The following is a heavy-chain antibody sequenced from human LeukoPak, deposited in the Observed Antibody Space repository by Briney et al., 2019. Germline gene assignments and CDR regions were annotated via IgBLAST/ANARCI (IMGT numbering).Heavy chain of an antibody. CDR3: AKDDALIRFND. CDR2: IIGSGGIT. J-gene: IGHJ4*02. Sequence: GGSLRLSYAASGFTFSSYGMSWVRQAPGKGLEWVSAIIGSGGITYYADSVKGRFTISRDNSKNTLYLQIYSLRAGDTAVYYCAKDDALIRFNDWGQGTLVTVSS. CDR1: GFTFSSYG. V-gene: IGHV3-23*01. D-gene: IGHD3-3*01.